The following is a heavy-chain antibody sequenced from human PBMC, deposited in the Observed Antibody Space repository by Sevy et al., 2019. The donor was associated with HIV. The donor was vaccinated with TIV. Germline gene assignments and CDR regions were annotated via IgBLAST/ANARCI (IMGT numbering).Heavy chain of an antibody. Sequence: SETLSLTCTVSGGSISSGGYYWSWIRQHPGKGLEWIGYIYYGGSTYYNPSLKSRVTISVDTSKNQFSLKLSSVTAADTAVYYCAREGYYDSSGYSYYFDYWGQGTLVTVSS. CDR3: AREGYYDSSGYSYYFDY. CDR2: IYYGGST. J-gene: IGHJ4*02. V-gene: IGHV4-31*03. D-gene: IGHD3-22*01. CDR1: GGSISSGGYY.